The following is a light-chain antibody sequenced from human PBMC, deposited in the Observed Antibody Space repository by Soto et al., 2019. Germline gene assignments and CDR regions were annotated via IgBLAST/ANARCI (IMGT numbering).Light chain of an antibody. Sequence: EIVMTQSPATLSVSPGERATLSCRASQSVSTNLAWYQQKPGQSPRLLIYGTSTRATGVPARFSGGGSETEFTLTINSLQSEDFAVYFCHQYNFWPTFGQGTKVDIK. CDR3: HQYNFWPT. CDR1: QSVSTN. J-gene: IGKJ1*01. V-gene: IGKV3-15*01. CDR2: GTS.